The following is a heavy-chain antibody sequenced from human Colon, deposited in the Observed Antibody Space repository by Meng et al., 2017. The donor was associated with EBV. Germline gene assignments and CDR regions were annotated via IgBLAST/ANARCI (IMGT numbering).Heavy chain of an antibody. D-gene: IGHD2-2*03. Sequence: QVKRQQGGAGLLKPSETLSLTCGVSGGSLSGYYWSWIRHFPGRTLEFIGDINHSGSANYNPSLRSRVTISVDTSKNQIFLNLHSVTAADTAVYHCARTFGYCSNNNCPRTLGYWGQGTLVTVSS. CDR3: ARTFGYCSNNNCPRTLGY. V-gene: IGHV4-34*02. CDR1: GGSLSGYY. J-gene: IGHJ4*02. CDR2: INHSGSA.